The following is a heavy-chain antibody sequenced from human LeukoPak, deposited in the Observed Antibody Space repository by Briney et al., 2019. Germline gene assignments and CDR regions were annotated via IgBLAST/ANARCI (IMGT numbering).Heavy chain of an antibody. J-gene: IGHJ4*02. Sequence: SQTLSLTCTVSGGSISSGDYYWSWIRQPPGKGPEWIGYIYYSGSTYYNPSLKSRVTISVDTSKNQFSLKLSSVTAADTAVYYCARADILTGYYYFDYWGQGTLVTVSS. CDR1: GGSISSGDYY. V-gene: IGHV4-30-4*01. CDR3: ARADILTGYYYFDY. CDR2: IYYSGST. D-gene: IGHD3-9*01.